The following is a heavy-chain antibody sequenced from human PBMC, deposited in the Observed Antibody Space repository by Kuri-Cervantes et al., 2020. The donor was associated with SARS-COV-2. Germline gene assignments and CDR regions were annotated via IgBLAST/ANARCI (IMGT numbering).Heavy chain of an antibody. Sequence: LSLTCAASGFTFSSYAMHRVRQAPGKGLEWVAVISYDGSNKYYADSVKGRFTISRDNSKNTLYLQMNSLRAEDTAVYYCARGGYYSYYYYGMDVWGQGTTVTVSS. CDR2: ISYDGSNK. CDR1: GFTFSSYA. D-gene: IGHD3-22*01. CDR3: ARGGYYSYYYYGMDV. V-gene: IGHV3-30-3*01. J-gene: IGHJ6*02.